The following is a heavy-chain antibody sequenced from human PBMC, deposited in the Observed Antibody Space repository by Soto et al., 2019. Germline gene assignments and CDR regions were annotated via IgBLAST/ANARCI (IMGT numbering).Heavy chain of an antibody. CDR2: ISYDGSNK. D-gene: IGHD3-9*01. CDR3: ARPNPTEILTGYYSGGIGYYGMDV. CDR1: GFTFSSYA. Sequence: GGSLRLSCAASGFTFSSYAMHWVRQAPGKGLEWVAVISYDGSNKYYADSVKGRFTISRDNSKNTLYLQMNSLRAEDTAVYYCARPNPTEILTGYYSGGIGYYGMDVWGQGTTVTVS. J-gene: IGHJ6*02. V-gene: IGHV3-30-3*01.